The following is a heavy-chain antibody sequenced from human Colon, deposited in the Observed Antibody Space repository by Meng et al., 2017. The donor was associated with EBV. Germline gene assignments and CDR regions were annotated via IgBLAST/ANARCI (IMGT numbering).Heavy chain of an antibody. Sequence: QVHLQESGPGLVKPSXXLSLTCVVSGGSISSDNYYWSWIRQPPGKGLEWIGYMDYRGSTFYNPSLKSRVTISVDTSKNQFSLKLSSVTAADTAVYFCARGELLWDYWGQGTLVTVSS. V-gene: IGHV4-30-4*01. CDR2: MDYRGST. D-gene: IGHD2-2*01. CDR1: GGSISSDNYY. J-gene: IGHJ4*02. CDR3: ARGELLWDY.